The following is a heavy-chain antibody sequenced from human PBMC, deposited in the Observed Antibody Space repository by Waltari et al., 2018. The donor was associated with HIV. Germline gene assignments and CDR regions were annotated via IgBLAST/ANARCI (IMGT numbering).Heavy chain of an antibody. CDR3: ARSIRGGDVDY. D-gene: IGHD3-10*01. Sequence: QVQLVQSGAEVKKPGASVKVSCKASGYTFTTYDINWVRQATGQGLEWMGWMNPNKGNTGEAQKFQGRVAMTRDTSISTAYLELDSLRSEDTAVYYCARSIRGGDVDYWGQGTLVTVSS. V-gene: IGHV1-8*01. J-gene: IGHJ4*02. CDR1: GYTFTTYD. CDR2: MNPNKGNT.